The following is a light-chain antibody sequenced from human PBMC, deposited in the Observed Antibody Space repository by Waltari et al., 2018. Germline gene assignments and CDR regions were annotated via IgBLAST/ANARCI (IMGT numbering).Light chain of an antibody. Sequence: QSALTQPASVSGSPGQSITVSCTGTSSDVGGYNLVSWCQQYPDTAPKLIIFEVHKRPSRVSNRCSGSKSGNTASLTIPGLQAGDEADYYCCSYAGSGIYVFGTGAKVTVL. CDR2: EVH. V-gene: IGLV2-23*02. CDR1: SSDVGGYNL. CDR3: CSYAGSGIYV. J-gene: IGLJ1*01.